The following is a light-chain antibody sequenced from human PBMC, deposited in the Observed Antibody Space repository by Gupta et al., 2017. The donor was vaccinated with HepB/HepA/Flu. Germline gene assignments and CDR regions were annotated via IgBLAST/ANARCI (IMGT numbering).Light chain of an antibody. J-gene: IGKJ1*01. CDR2: GAF. Sequence: EIVMTQSPVTLSVSPGERATLSCRASQSVNSKLAWYQQKPGQAPRLLIYGAFTRATGIPARFSGSGSGTEFTLTISSLQSEDFATYYCQQENNWPWTFGQGTKVEIK. V-gene: IGKV3-15*01. CDR1: QSVNSK. CDR3: QQENNWPWT.